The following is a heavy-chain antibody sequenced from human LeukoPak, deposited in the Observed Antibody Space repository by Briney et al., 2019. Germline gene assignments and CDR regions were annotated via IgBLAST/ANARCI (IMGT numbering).Heavy chain of an antibody. V-gene: IGHV1-2*02. CDR1: GFTFNAYN. J-gene: IGHJ4*02. CDR2: INPKSGGA. CDR3: AREYILTAYYGDY. Sequence: ASVKVSCKASGFTFNAYNIHWVRQAPGQGLDWMGWINPKSGGANYAQKFQGRVTMTWDTSISTAYMELSRLRSDDTAVYYCAREYILTAYYGDYWGQGTLVTVSS. D-gene: IGHD3-9*01.